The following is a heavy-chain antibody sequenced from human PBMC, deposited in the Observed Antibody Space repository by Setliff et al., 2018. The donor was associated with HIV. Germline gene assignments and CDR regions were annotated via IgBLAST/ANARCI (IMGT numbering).Heavy chain of an antibody. CDR3: ARENGGGSGSYYFDY. CDR1: GGSISNYY. V-gene: IGHV4-4*09. CDR2: IYTSGST. D-gene: IGHD3-10*01. Sequence: SETLSLTCTVSGGSISNYYWSWVRQPPGKGLEWIGYIYTSGSTNYNPSLKSRVTISVDTSKNQFSLKLSSVTAADTALYYCARENGGGSGSYYFDYWGQGTLVTVSS. J-gene: IGHJ4*02.